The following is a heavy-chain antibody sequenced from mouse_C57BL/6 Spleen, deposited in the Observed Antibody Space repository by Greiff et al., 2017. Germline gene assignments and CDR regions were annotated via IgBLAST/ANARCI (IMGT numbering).Heavy chain of an antibody. V-gene: IGHV1-18*01. J-gene: IGHJ4*01. CDR1: GYTFTDYN. CDR2: INPNNGGT. D-gene: IGHD2-2*01. Sequence: EVKLQESGPELVKPGASVKIPCKASGYTFTDYNMDWVKQSHGKSLEWIGDINPNNGGTIYNQKFKGKATLTVDKSSSTAYMELRSLTSEDTAVYYCARAGGYGVYYAMDYWGQGTSVTVSS. CDR3: ARAGGYGVYYAMDY.